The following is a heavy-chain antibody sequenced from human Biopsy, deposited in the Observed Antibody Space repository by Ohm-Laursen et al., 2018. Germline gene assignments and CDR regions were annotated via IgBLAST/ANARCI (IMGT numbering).Heavy chain of an antibody. CDR1: GDSVSSNRAA. J-gene: IGHJ4*02. CDR2: TFYRAKWYT. V-gene: IGHV6-1*01. D-gene: IGHD2-21*02. Sequence: QTLSLTCAVSGDSVSSNRAAWNWIRQSPSRGLEWLGRTFYRAKWYTDFAVSVKSRITLTPDPSTNQFSLQLNSVTPDDTAVYYCARSGSDSLNYYFDFWGQGTLVTVS. CDR3: ARSGSDSLNYYFDF.